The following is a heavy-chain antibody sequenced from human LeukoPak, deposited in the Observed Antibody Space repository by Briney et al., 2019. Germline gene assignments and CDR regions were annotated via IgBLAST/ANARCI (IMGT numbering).Heavy chain of an antibody. CDR2: LYGDGTT. V-gene: IGHV3-66*02. D-gene: IGHD3-22*01. CDR1: GFAVSSSH. J-gene: IGHJ3*02. CDR3: ARLYDRSAYGTFDI. Sequence: GGSLRLSCAASGFAVSSSHMGWVRQAPAKGLEWVSVLYGDGTTYYPDSVKGRLTISTENSQNTLYLQLDSLRAEDTAVYYCARLYDRSAYGTFDIWGQGTMVTVSS.